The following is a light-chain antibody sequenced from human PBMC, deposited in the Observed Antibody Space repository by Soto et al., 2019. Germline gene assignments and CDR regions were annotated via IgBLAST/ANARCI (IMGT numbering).Light chain of an antibody. CDR1: SRDVGSFNR. CDR3: SSFTSSNTYV. J-gene: IGLJ1*01. CDR2: GVT. Sequence: QSSLTQPASVSGSPGRSVTISCPGTSRDVGSFNRVSWYQQPPGAAPKLLIYGVTNRPSGVPDRFSGSKSGNTASLTISGLQAEDEADYYCSSFTSSNTYVFGSGTKVTVL. V-gene: IGLV2-18*02.